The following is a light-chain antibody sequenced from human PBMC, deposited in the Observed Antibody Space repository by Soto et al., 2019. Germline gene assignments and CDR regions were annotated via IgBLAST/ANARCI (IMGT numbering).Light chain of an antibody. V-gene: IGKV3-20*01. CDR3: QHYGSSPFT. CDR2: GTF. J-gene: IGKJ3*01. Sequence: ETVLAQSPGTLSLSPGDRATLSCRTSQTVGNRFLAWYQQKPGQAPRLLIYGTFSRATGIPDRFSGSGSGTDFSLTISRVEPEDFAVYYCQHYGSSPFTFGTGTKVDI. CDR1: QTVGNRF.